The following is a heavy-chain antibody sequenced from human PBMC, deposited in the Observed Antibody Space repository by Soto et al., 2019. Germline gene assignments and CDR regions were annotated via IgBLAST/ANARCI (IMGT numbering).Heavy chain of an antibody. J-gene: IGHJ3*02. CDR2: ISYDGSNK. D-gene: IGHD3-10*01. V-gene: IGHV3-30*18. CDR1: GFTFSSYG. CDR3: AKEAGQIWFGEDTDAFDI. Sequence: GGSLRLSCAASGFTFSSYGMHWVRQAPGKGLEWVAVISYDGSNKYYADSVKGRFTISRDNSKNTLYLQMNSLRAEDTAVYYCAKEAGQIWFGEDTDAFDIWGQGTMVTVSS.